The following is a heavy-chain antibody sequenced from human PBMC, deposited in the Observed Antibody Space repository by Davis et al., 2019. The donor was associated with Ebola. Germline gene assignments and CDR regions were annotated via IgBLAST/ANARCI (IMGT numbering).Heavy chain of an antibody. V-gene: IGHV3-21*06. CDR1: GFTFSTYT. J-gene: IGHJ4*02. CDR3: ARMGSYDSRGF. CDR2: IGSSGGSI. Sequence: GESLKISCSASGFTFSTYTMNWPRQAPGKGLEWLSSIGSSGGSINYADSVRGRFTISRDNANNSVYLQLDSLRADDTALYYCARMGSYDSRGFWGQGTLVTVSS. D-gene: IGHD3-22*01.